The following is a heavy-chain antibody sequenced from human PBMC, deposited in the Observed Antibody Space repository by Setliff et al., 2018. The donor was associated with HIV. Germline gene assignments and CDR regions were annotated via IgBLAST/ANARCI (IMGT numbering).Heavy chain of an antibody. CDR2: IYYDGRT. CDR1: GGSIRTGAYY. D-gene: IGHD6-25*01. CDR3: ARMSISASVYFDY. V-gene: IGHV4-39*01. Sequence: SETLSLTCTVSGGSIRTGAYYWGWIRQPPGKGLEWIGSIYYDGRTFYKPSLKSRVTFSVDTSKNQFSLKLSSVTAADTAVYYCARMSISASVYFDYWGQGSQVTVSS. J-gene: IGHJ4*02.